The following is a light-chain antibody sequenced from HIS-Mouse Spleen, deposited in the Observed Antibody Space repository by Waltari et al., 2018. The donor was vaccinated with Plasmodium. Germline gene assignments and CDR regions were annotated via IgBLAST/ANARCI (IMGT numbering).Light chain of an antibody. J-gene: IGLJ2*01. CDR2: DNT. V-gene: IGLV1-51*01. CDR3: GTWDSSLSAVV. CDR1: SSNIGNNY. Sequence: QSVLTQPPSVSAAPGQKVTISCSGSSSNIGNNYVSWYQQLPGTAPKLLIYDNTKRPSGMPDRYSGSKSGTSATLGITGLQTGDEADYYCGTWDSSLSAVVFGGGTKLTVL.